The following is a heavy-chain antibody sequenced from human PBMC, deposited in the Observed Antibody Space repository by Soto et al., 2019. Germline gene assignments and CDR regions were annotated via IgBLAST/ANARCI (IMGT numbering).Heavy chain of an antibody. Sequence: SETLSLTCAVSGGSISSGGYSWNWILQPPGKGLEWIGYVYHSGSTLYNPSLKSRVTISVDKSKNQFSLKLSSVTAADTAVYYCARHFDDYYGGNLGFDPWGQGTQVTVSS. V-gene: IGHV4-30-2*01. CDR1: GGSISSGGYS. CDR3: ARHFDDYYGGNLGFDP. CDR2: VYHSGST. J-gene: IGHJ5*02. D-gene: IGHD4-17*01.